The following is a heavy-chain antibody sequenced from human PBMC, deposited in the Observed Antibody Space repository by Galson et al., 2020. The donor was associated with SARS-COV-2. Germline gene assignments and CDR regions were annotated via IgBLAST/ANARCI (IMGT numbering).Heavy chain of an antibody. CDR3: LSYSSTRHNY. CDR2: MSSTGGTS. Sequence: WGSLRLSCSASGFTFSDYAMHWVRQAPGKGLQYVSAMSSTGGTSFYADSVNGRFTMSRDNSKNTFYLQMTGLRVEDTAFYYCLSYSSTRHNYWGQGTLVTVSS. CDR1: GFTFSDYA. J-gene: IGHJ4*02. D-gene: IGHD6-19*01. V-gene: IGHV3-64D*09.